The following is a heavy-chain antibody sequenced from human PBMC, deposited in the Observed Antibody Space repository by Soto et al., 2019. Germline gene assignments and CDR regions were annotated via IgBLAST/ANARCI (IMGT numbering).Heavy chain of an antibody. D-gene: IGHD2-2*01. Sequence: SVKVSCQASGGTFSSYAISWVRQAPGQGLEWMGGIIPIFGTANYSQKFQGRVTITADKSTSTAYMELSSLRSENTAVYYCAATHVLPAELGYYYNGMDAWGQGTTVTVSS. CDR1: GGTFSSYA. CDR3: AATHVLPAELGYYYNGMDA. V-gene: IGHV1-69*06. J-gene: IGHJ6*02. CDR2: IIPIFGTA.